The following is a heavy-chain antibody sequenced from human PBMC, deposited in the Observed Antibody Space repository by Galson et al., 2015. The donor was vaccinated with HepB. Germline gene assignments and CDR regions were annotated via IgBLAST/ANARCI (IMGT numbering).Heavy chain of an antibody. CDR1: GGSISDTGYY. CDR3: ARHLGNQYDYVWGSRKGEPY. CDR2: RYYSGDT. V-gene: IGHV4-39*01. J-gene: IGHJ4*02. D-gene: IGHD3-16*01. Sequence: SETLSLTCTVSGGSISDTGYYWAWIRQPPGKGLEWIGSRYYSGDTYFNPSLKSRVTISVDTSKNQFSLKLNSVTAADTAVYFCARHLGNQYDYVWGSRKGEPYWGQGTLVTVSS.